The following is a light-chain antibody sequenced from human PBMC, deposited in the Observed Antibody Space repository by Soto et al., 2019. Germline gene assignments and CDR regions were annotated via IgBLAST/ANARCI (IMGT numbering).Light chain of an antibody. CDR2: GAS. V-gene: IGKV3-20*01. CDR3: QHYCSALFT. Sequence: EIVLTQSPGTLSLSPGERATLSCRASQSFSSSYLAWYQQKPGQAPRLLIYGASSRATGIPDRFSGSGSGTDFTRTISSLETEDFAVYYWQHYCSALFTFGPGTNVDVK. J-gene: IGKJ3*01. CDR1: QSFSSSY.